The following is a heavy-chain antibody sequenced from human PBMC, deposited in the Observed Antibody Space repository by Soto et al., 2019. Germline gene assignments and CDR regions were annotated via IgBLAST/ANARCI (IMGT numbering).Heavy chain of an antibody. CDR3: AREAPYYDFWSGYSPAFDY. D-gene: IGHD3-3*01. CDR2: MKQDGSEK. CDR1: GFTFSSYW. J-gene: IGHJ4*02. Sequence: GGSLRLSCAASGFTFSSYWMSWVRQAPGKGLEWVANMKQDGSEKYYVDSVKGRFTISRDNAKNSLYLQMNSLRAEDTAVYYCAREAPYYDFWSGYSPAFDYWGQGTLVTVSS. V-gene: IGHV3-7*01.